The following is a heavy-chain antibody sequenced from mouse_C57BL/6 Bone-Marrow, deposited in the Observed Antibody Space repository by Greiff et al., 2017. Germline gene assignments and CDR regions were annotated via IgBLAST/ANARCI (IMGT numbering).Heavy chain of an antibody. CDR1: GFTFSSYT. J-gene: IGHJ3*01. CDR3: ARHGDGGYFGFDY. D-gene: IGHD2-3*01. CDR2: ISGGGGNT. V-gene: IGHV5-9*01. Sequence: EVQLVESGGGLVKPGGSLKLSCAASGFTFSSYTMSWVRQTPGQRLEWVANISGGGGNTYYPDSVKGRFTISRDNAKNTLYLQMSSLRSEDTALDCGARHGDGGYFGFDYWGQGTLVTVSA.